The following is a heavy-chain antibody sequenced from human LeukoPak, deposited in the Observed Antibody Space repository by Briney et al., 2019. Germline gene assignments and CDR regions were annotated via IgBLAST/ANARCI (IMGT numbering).Heavy chain of an antibody. Sequence: ASVKVSCKASGYTFTSYDINWVRQATGQGLEWMGWMNPNSGNTGYAQKFQGRVTITRNTSISTAYMELSRLRSDDTAVYYCARDSHCSGGSCYSRWFDPWGQGTLVTVSS. V-gene: IGHV1-8*03. CDR2: MNPNSGNT. D-gene: IGHD2-15*01. CDR3: ARDSHCSGGSCYSRWFDP. CDR1: GYTFTSYD. J-gene: IGHJ5*02.